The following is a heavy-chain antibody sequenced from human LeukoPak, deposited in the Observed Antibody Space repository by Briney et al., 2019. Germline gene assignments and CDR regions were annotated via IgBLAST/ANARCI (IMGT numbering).Heavy chain of an antibody. V-gene: IGHV4-34*01. CDR1: GWSFSGYY. CDR2: INHSGST. CDR3: ARGGYYGSGNDFRFDP. J-gene: IGHJ5*02. D-gene: IGHD3-10*01. Sequence: SETLSLTCAVYGWSFSGYYWSWLRHPPGKGLEWIGKINHSGSTNYNPSLKSRVTISVDTSKNQFSLKLSSVTAADTAIYYCARGGYYGSGNDFRFDPWGQGTLVTVSS.